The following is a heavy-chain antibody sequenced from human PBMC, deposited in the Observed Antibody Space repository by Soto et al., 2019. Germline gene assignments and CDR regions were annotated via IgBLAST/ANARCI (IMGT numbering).Heavy chain of an antibody. V-gene: IGHV4-59*01. CDR2: IYYSGST. D-gene: IGHD1-26*01. CDR3: ARESGSYPYFDY. Sequence: SETLSLTCTVSGGSISSYYGSWIRQPPGKGLEWIGYIYYSGSTNYNPSLKSRVTISVDTSKNQFSLKLSSVTAADTAVYSCARESGSYPYFDYWGQGTLVTVSS. CDR1: GGSISSYY. J-gene: IGHJ4*02.